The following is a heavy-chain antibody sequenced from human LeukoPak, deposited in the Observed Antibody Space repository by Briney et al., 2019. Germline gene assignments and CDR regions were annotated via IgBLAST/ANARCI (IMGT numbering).Heavy chain of an antibody. V-gene: IGHV3-74*01. CDR1: GFTFSSYW. CDR3: ARRYSSTLDAFDI. Sequence: GGSLRLSCAASGFTFSSYWMYWVRHTPGKGLVWVSRINSDGSSITYADSVKGRFTISRDNAKNTLYLQMNSLRAEDTAVYYCARRYSSTLDAFDIWGQGTMVTVSS. J-gene: IGHJ3*02. D-gene: IGHD6-13*01. CDR2: INSDGSSI.